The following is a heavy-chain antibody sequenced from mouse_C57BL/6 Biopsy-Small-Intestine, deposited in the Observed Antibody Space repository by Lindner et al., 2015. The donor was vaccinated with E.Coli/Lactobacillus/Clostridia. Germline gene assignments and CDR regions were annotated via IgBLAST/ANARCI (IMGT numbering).Heavy chain of an antibody. CDR2: IRSKSNNYAT. D-gene: IGHD1-1*02. J-gene: IGHJ4*01. CDR1: GFSFNNYA. Sequence: EVQLQESGGGLVQPKGSLKLSCAASGFSFNNYAMNWVRQAPGKGLEWVARIRSKSNNYATYYADSVKDRFTISRDDSESMLYLQVNNLKTEDTAVYYCVRRAGSPYYAMDYWGQGTPVTVSS. CDR3: VRRAGSPYYAMDY. V-gene: IGHV10-1*01.